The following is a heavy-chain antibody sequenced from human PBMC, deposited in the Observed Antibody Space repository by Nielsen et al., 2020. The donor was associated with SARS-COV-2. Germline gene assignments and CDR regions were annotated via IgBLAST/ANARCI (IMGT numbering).Heavy chain of an antibody. Sequence: GESLKISCAASGFTFNTYAMSWTRQAPGKGLEWISAISGGGTNSFYADSVKGRFTISRDNSNHTLYLQLTNLRAEDTAVYYCANDFGDCGSSTCRPKWGQGSRITVSS. V-gene: IGHV3-23*01. CDR1: GFTFNTYA. CDR3: ANDFGDCGSSTCRPK. CDR2: ISGGGTNS. D-gene: IGHD2-2*01. J-gene: IGHJ4*02.